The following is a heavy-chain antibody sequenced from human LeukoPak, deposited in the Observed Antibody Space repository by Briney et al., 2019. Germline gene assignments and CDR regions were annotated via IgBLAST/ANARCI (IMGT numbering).Heavy chain of an antibody. J-gene: IGHJ4*02. CDR3: ARGRGYSYGPYYFDY. Sequence: SQTLSLTCAVSGGSISSGGYSWSWIRQPPGKGLEWIGYIYHSGSTYYNPFLKSRVTISVDRSKNQFPLKLSSVTAADTAVYYCARGRGYSYGPYYFDYWGQGTLVTVSS. D-gene: IGHD5-18*01. V-gene: IGHV4-30-2*01. CDR1: GGSISSGGYS. CDR2: IYHSGST.